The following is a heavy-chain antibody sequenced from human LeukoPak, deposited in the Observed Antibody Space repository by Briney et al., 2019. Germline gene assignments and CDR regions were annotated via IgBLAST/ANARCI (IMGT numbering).Heavy chain of an antibody. J-gene: IGHJ4*02. Sequence: SETLSLTCTVSGGSISSGTYFWGWIRQPPGKGLEWIGNIYYSSWSTYYNPSLESRVTISVDTSKNQFSLKLSSVTAADTAVYYCAGQVYCSAGSCYSNFWGQGTLVTVSS. D-gene: IGHD2-15*01. V-gene: IGHV4-39*01. CDR2: IYYSSWST. CDR1: GGSISSGTYF. CDR3: AGQVYCSAGSCYSNF.